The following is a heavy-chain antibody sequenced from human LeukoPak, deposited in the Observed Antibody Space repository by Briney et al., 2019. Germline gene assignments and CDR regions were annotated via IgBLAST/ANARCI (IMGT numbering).Heavy chain of an antibody. CDR1: GGSFSGYY. J-gene: IGHJ4*02. Sequence: PSETLSLTCAVYGGSFSGYYWSWIRQPPGKGLEWIGEINHSGSTNYNPSLKSRVTISLDTSKNQFSLKLSSVTAADTAVYYCARQIDGFGEFDYFDYWGQGTLVTVSS. CDR2: INHSGST. CDR3: ARQIDGFGEFDYFDY. D-gene: IGHD3-10*01. V-gene: IGHV4-34*01.